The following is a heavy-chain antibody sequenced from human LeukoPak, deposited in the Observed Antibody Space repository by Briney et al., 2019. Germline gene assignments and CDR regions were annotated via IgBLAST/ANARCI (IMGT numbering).Heavy chain of an antibody. CDR2: INHSGST. V-gene: IGHV4-34*01. CDR1: GFTVSSNY. J-gene: IGHJ4*02. Sequence: GSLRLSCAASGFTVSSNYMSWVRQAPGKGLEWIGEINHSGSTNYNPSLKSRVTISVDTSKNQFSLKLSSVTAADTAVYYCARTRSGLWGQGTLVTVSS. CDR3: ARTRSGL. D-gene: IGHD3-10*01.